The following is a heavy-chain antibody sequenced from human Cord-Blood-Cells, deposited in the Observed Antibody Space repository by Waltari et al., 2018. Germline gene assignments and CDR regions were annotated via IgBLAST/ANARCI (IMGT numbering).Heavy chain of an antibody. J-gene: IGHJ5*02. D-gene: IGHD6-13*01. V-gene: IGHV4-39*01. Sequence: QLQLQESGPGLVKPSETLSLTCTVSGGSISSSSYYWGGIRQPPGKGLEWIGSIDYSGSSYYNPSLKSRVTISVDTSKNQFSLKLSSVTAADTAVYYCAAGMAAAGTRWFDPWGQGTLVTVSS. CDR1: GGSISSSSYY. CDR3: AAGMAAAGTRWFDP. CDR2: IDYSGSS.